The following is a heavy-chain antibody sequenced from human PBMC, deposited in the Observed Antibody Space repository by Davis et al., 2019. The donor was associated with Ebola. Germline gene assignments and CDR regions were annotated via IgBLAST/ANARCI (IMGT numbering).Heavy chain of an antibody. V-gene: IGHV3-7*01. CDR1: GFTLRIFW. Sequence: PARSLTLSCAASGFTLRIFWMTWARPAPGKGLEWVANIEPEGSEKNYVDSVTGRFAISRDNSRNTLYLQMNSLRAEYTAVYYCARKMDSSPLSYGMDVWGQGTTVTVSS. J-gene: IGHJ6*02. CDR3: ARKMDSSPLSYGMDV. CDR2: IEPEGSEK. D-gene: IGHD6-13*01.